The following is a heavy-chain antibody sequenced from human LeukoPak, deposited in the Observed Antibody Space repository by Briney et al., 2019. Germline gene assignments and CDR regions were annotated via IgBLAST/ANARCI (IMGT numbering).Heavy chain of an antibody. J-gene: IGHJ4*02. CDR3: ASVRSGWYWV. CDR1: CGSLSSFY. V-gene: IGHV4-59*01. D-gene: IGHD6-19*01. Sequence: KPSGTPSPTRTVSCGSLSSFYWGWVRQPPRKGLEWIGYIYYSGSTNYNPSLKSRVTISVDTSKNQFSLKLSSVTAADTAVYYCASVRSGWYWVWGQGTLVTVSS. CDR2: IYYSGST.